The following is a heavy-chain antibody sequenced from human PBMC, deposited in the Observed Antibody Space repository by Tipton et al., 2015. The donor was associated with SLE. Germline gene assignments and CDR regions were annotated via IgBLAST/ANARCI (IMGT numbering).Heavy chain of an antibody. CDR2: TYNNDRT. V-gene: IGHV4-59*07. Sequence: TLSLTCTVSGGSITNYYWGWVRQPAGKGLEWIVYTYNNDRTKYNPSLESRVTVSVDTSKNLLSLKLSSVTAADTAVYFCARFHLKSYYEFDSWGQGTLVTVSP. CDR1: GGSITNYY. J-gene: IGHJ5*01. CDR3: ARFHLKSYYEFDS. D-gene: IGHD1-26*01.